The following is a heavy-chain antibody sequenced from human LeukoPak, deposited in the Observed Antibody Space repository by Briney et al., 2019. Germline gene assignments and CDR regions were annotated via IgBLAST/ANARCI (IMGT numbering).Heavy chain of an antibody. Sequence: ASVKVSCKASGGTFSSYAISWVRQAPGQGLEWMGWIYSYNDKTTYAQNFQGRVTLTTDTSTTTAYMELKSLRSDDTAVYYCARVNNFNPFDYWGQGTLVTVSS. CDR1: GGTFSSYA. V-gene: IGHV1-18*01. J-gene: IGHJ4*02. D-gene: IGHD1-1*01. CDR2: IYSYNDKT. CDR3: ARVNNFNPFDY.